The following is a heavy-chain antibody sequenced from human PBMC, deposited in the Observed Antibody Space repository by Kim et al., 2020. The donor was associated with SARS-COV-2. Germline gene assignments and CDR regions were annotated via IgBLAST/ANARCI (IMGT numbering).Heavy chain of an antibody. CDR3: ASLVSENSAVEY. CDR2: INYSGNT. J-gene: IGHJ4*02. V-gene: IGHV4-39*01. CDR1: GDSISRSSNY. Sequence: SETLSLTCTVSGDSISRSSNYWGWIRQPPGKGLEWIGSINYSGNTYYNPSLKSRVTISVDTSKNQFSLKMRSVTAADTAVYYCASLVSENSAVEYWGQGTLGTLSS.